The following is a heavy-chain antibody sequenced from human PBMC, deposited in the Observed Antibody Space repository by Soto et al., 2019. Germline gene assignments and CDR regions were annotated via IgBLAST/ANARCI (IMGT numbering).Heavy chain of an antibody. V-gene: IGHV3-30*18. CDR2: ISYDVTNK. Sequence: VQLVETGGGVVQPGTSVRLSCSTSGFIFSSYGMHWVRQAPGKGLEWVALISYDVTNKSYADRVKGRFTISRDNSKNTLYLQMNSLRPEDTAIYYCAKDTAWGGDYYDYGMDVWGQGTTVTVSS. CDR1: GFIFSSYG. CDR3: AKDTAWGGDYYDYGMDV. J-gene: IGHJ6*02. D-gene: IGHD2-21*01.